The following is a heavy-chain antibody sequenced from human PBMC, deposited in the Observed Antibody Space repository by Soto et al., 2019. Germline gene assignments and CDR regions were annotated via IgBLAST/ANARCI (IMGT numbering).Heavy chain of an antibody. D-gene: IGHD2-2*01. CDR1: GFTFSSYW. J-gene: IGHJ6*03. CDR3: ARESPTSSTSCYMDV. Sequence: EVQLVESGGGLVQPGGSLSLSCAASGFTFSSYWMHWVRQAPGKGLVWVSRINSDGSSTSYADSGKGRFTIARDNAKNTPYLQMNSLRAEDTSVYYCARESPTSSTSCYMDVWGKGNTVTLSS. V-gene: IGHV3-74*01. CDR2: INSDGSST.